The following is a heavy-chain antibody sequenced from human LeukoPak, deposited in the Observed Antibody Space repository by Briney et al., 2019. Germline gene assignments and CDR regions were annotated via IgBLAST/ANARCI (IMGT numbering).Heavy chain of an antibody. CDR1: GFTFSSYW. CDR2: INSDGSST. D-gene: IGHD3-3*01. V-gene: IGHV3-74*01. J-gene: IGHJ4*02. Sequence: GGSLRLSCAASGFTFSSYWMHWVRQAPGKGLVWVSRINSDGSSTSYADSVKGRFTISRDNAKNTLYLQMNSLRAEDTAVYYCAREITIFGVVTRELDYWGQGTLVTVSS. CDR3: AREITIFGVVTRELDY.